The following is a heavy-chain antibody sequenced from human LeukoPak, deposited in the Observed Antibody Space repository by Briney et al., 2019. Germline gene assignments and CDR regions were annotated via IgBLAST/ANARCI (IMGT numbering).Heavy chain of an antibody. CDR3: ATAGRVGYSYGFYEK. V-gene: IGHV1-24*01. J-gene: IGHJ4*02. CDR2: FDPEDGET. D-gene: IGHD5-18*01. Sequence: ASVKVSCKVSGYTLTELSMHWVRQAPGKGLEWMGGFDPEDGETIYAQKFQGRVTMTEDTSTDTAYMELSSLRSEDTAVYYCATAGRVGYSYGFYEKWGQGTLVTVSS. CDR1: GYTLTELS.